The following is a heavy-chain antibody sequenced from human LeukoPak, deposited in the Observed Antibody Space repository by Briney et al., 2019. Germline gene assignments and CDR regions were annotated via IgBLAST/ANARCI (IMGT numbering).Heavy chain of an antibody. CDR1: GGSISSYY. V-gene: IGHV4-4*07. CDR3: AGDRGTWNDDGFDY. CDR2: IYISGST. Sequence: PSETLSLTCTVSGGSISSYYWSWIRQPAGKGLEWIGRIYISGSTNYNPSLKSRVTMSVDTSKNQFSLKLSFVTAADTAVYYCAGDRGTWNDDGFDYWGQGTLVTVSS. D-gene: IGHD1-1*01. J-gene: IGHJ4*02.